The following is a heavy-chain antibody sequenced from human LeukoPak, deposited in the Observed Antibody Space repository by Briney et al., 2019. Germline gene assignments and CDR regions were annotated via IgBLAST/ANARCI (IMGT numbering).Heavy chain of an antibody. J-gene: IGHJ3*02. CDR1: GGSISSGDYY. D-gene: IGHD3-16*01. CDR3: AREEGVTGGIDI. V-gene: IGHV4-30-4*08. CDR2: IYYSGST. Sequence: SETLSLTCTVSGGSISSGDYYWSWIRQPPGKGLEWIGYIYYSGSTYYNPSLKSRVTISVDTSKNQFSLKLSSVTAADTAVYYCAREEGVTGGIDIWGQGTMVTVSS.